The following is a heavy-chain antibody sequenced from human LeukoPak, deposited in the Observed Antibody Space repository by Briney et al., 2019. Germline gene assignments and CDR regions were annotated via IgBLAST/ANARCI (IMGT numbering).Heavy chain of an antibody. CDR2: ISGSGGSK. J-gene: IGHJ4*02. CDR3: AKPVDSSGYYIFDY. D-gene: IGHD3-22*01. CDR1: GFTFSSYA. V-gene: IGHV3-23*01. Sequence: GGSLRLSCAASGFTFSSYAMSWVRPAPGKGLGWVSAISGSGGSKYYADSVKGRFTISRDNSKNTLYLQMNSLRAEDTAVYYCAKPVDSSGYYIFDYWGQGTLVTVSS.